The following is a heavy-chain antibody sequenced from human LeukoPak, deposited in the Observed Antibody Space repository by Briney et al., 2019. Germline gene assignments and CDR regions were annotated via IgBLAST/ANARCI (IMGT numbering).Heavy chain of an antibody. CDR2: INPNSGGT. Sequence: GASVKVSCKASGYTFTGYYMHWVRQAPGQGLEWMGWINPNSGGTNYAQKFQGRVTITTDESTSTAYMELSSLRSEDTAVYYCARGYNETRDYYYYYMDVWGKGTTVTVSS. CDR3: ARGYNETRDYYYYYMDV. D-gene: IGHD5-24*01. V-gene: IGHV1-2*02. CDR1: GYTFTGYY. J-gene: IGHJ6*03.